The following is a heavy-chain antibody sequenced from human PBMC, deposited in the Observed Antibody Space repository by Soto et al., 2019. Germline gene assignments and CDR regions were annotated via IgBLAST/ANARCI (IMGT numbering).Heavy chain of an antibody. CDR1: GGTFSGHA. Sequence: QVQLVQSGPEVKKPGSSVKVSCKVSGGTFSGHAINWLRQAPGQGFEGRGVIIPVTDTPNNAEKFQGRVTITADKSTTTVYMELSSLTFDDTAVYFCARGNKGPGHYGPGSQGWYGPWGQGTLVTVSS. D-gene: IGHD3-10*01. CDR2: IIPVTDTP. V-gene: IGHV1-69*06. CDR3: ARGNKGPGHYGPGSQGWYGP. J-gene: IGHJ5*02.